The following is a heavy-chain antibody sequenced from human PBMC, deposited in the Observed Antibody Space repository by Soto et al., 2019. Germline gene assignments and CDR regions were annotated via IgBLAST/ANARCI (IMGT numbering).Heavy chain of an antibody. Sequence: ASVKVSCKVSGYTLTELSMHWVRQAPGKGLEWMGGFDPEDGETIYAQKFQGRVTMTEDTSTDTAYMELSSLRSEDTAVYYCATAYTPESLFDPWGQGTLVTVSS. CDR1: GYTLTELS. CDR2: FDPEDGET. V-gene: IGHV1-24*01. J-gene: IGHJ5*02. D-gene: IGHD3-10*01. CDR3: ATAYTPESLFDP.